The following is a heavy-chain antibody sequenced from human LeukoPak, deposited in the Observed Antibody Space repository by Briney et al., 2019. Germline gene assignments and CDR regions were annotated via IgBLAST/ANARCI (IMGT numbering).Heavy chain of an antibody. J-gene: IGHJ4*02. CDR3: ARVTDRSYGSF. Sequence: ASVKVSCKASGYTFTGHYIHWVRQAPGQGLEWMGWINPKNAGTNFAQRFQGRVTMTRDTSISTAYMELSRLRSDDTALYYCARVTDRSYGSFWGQGTLVTVSS. D-gene: IGHD5-18*01. CDR2: INPKNAGT. CDR1: GYTFTGHY. V-gene: IGHV1-2*02.